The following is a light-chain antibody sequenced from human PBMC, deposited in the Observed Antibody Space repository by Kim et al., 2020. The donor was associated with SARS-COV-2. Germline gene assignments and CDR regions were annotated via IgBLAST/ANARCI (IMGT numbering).Light chain of an antibody. Sequence: GQSVSITCSGGPSNIGRTTVNWYHQLPGTAPRLLIYYDDRRPSGVPDRFSGSRSGTSASLAISGLQSEDEGDYYCATWDDSLEARVFGGGTQLTVL. V-gene: IGLV1-44*01. CDR1: PSNIGRTT. CDR2: YDD. J-gene: IGLJ2*01. CDR3: ATWDDSLEARV.